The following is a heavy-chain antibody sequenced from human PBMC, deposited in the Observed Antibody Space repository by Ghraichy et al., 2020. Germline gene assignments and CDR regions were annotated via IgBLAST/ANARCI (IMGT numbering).Heavy chain of an antibody. J-gene: IGHJ4*02. CDR3: ARLPVPGYFDY. Sequence: SETLSLTCSVSGGSIASRSYYWAWVRQPPGMAPEWMGTVDFDGTTYKNVSLKSRVAMFVDTSKNQLSLILSSVTSADTAVYFCARLPVPGYFDYWGQGALITVSS. V-gene: IGHV4-39*01. CDR1: GGSIASRSYY. CDR2: VDFDGTT. D-gene: IGHD3-10*01.